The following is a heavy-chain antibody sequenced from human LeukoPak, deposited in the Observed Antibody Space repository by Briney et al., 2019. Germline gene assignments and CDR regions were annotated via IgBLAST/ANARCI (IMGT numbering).Heavy chain of an antibody. CDR1: GLSFTNYA. V-gene: IGHV3-23*01. D-gene: IGHD6-13*01. Sequence: PGGSLRLSCEASGLSFTNYAMMWVGQAPGKGLQWISTLTGYGGAYYADSGEGRFIISRDISKNTMFLQMYSLRAEDTAVYYCAKGAAAGKVDWFDPWGQGTLVTVSS. CDR2: LTGYGGA. CDR3: AKGAAAGKVDWFDP. J-gene: IGHJ5*02.